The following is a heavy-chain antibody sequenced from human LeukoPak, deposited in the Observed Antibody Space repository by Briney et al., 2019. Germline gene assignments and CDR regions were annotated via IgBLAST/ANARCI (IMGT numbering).Heavy chain of an antibody. Sequence: GRSMRLSCTASGSTFVVNVMGWVSPLQGKGRGWEGLIKSKVNGGTTEYAASVKGRFTISRDDSKSIAYLQMNSLKTEDTAVYYCTRDPIITIFPLYYYYYGMDVWGKGTTVTVSS. J-gene: IGHJ6*04. CDR3: TRDPIITIFPLYYYYYGMDV. V-gene: IGHV3-49*04. CDR1: GSTFVVNV. CDR2: IKSKVNGGTT. D-gene: IGHD3-9*01.